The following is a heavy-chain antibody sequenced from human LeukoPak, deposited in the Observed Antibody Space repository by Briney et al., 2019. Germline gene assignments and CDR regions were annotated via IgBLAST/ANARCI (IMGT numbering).Heavy chain of an antibody. J-gene: IGHJ4*02. V-gene: IGHV1-46*01. CDR3: ARRSVAGYYFDY. CDR2: INPSGGST. Sequence: ASVKVSCKASGYTFTSYYMHWVRQAPGQGLEWMGIINPSGGSTSYAQKFQGRVTMTRDMSTSTVYMELSSLRSEDTAVYYCARRSVAGYYFDYWGQGTLVTVSS. CDR1: GYTFTSYY. D-gene: IGHD6-19*01.